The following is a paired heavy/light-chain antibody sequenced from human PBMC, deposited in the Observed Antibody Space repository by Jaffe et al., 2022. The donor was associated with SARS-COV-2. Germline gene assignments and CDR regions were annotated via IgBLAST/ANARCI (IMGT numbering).Light chain of an antibody. CDR2: GKN. J-gene: IGLJ1*01. V-gene: IGLV1-44*01. CDR3: AVWDDSLNGYV. CDR1: NSNIGSHT. Sequence: QSVVTQPPSASGTPGQRVTISCSGSNSNIGSHTESWYQQVPGTAPKLLIYGKNLRPSGVPDRFSGSKSGTSASLAISGLQSEDEAVYYCAVWDDSLNGYVFGTGTKVTVL.
Heavy chain of an antibody. J-gene: IGHJ4*02. Sequence: QVQLVQSGAEVKKPGASVKVSCKTSGYRFTSYDINWVRQAPGQGLEWMGWMSPHTGNTGYGQKFQDRVTMTRDTSTNTAYMELSRLESEDTAVYYCARFFDPFDFWGQGTLVIVSS. D-gene: IGHD3-3*01. CDR3: ARFFDPFDF. CDR1: GYRFTSYD. CDR2: MSPHTGNT. V-gene: IGHV1-8*01.